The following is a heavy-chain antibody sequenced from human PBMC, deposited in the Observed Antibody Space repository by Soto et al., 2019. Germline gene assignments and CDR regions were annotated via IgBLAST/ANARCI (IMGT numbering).Heavy chain of an antibody. V-gene: IGHV4-31*03. J-gene: IGHJ4*02. CDR1: GGSISSGGYY. Sequence: SETLSLTCTVSGGSISSGGYYWSWIRQHPGKGLEWIGYIYYSGSTYYNPSLKSRVTISVDTSKNQFSLKLSSVTAADTAVYYCARWVGYCSSTSCYAFDYWGQGTLVTVSS. D-gene: IGHD2-2*03. CDR3: ARWVGYCSSTSCYAFDY. CDR2: IYYSGST.